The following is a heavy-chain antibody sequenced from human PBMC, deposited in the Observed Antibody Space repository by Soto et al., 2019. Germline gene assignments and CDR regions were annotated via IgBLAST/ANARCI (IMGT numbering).Heavy chain of an antibody. J-gene: IGHJ1*01. Sequence: QVQLVQSGAEVKKPGASVKVSCKASGYTFSSYGISWVLQAPGQGLEWMVWISTHSGNTDYAQKFQRRVTMTTDTSTSTAYMELRSLRSDDTAVYYCATTTVVGIFHHWGQGTLVTVSS. CDR1: GYTFSSYG. D-gene: IGHD4-17*01. CDR3: ATTTVVGIFHH. CDR2: ISTHSGNT. V-gene: IGHV1-18*01.